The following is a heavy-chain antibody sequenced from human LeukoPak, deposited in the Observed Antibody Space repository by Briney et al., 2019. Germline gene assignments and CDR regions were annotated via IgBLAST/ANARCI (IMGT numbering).Heavy chain of an antibody. CDR1: GGSISSYY. Sequence: SETLSLTCTVSGGSISSYYWSWIRQPPGKGLEWIGYIYYSGSTNYNPSLKSRVTISVDTSKNQFSLKLSSVTAADTAVYYCARAYYYHMDVWGKGTTVTVSS. J-gene: IGHJ6*03. CDR2: IYYSGST. V-gene: IGHV4-59*01. CDR3: ARAYYYHMDV.